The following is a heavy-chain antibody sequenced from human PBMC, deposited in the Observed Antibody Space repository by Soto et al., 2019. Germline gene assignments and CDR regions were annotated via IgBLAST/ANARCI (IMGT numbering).Heavy chain of an antibody. CDR2: ISGSGGST. D-gene: IGHD1-20*01. V-gene: IGHV3-23*01. CDR1: GFTFSSYA. CDR3: AKDMDLGITGTLGFDY. Sequence: GGSLRLSCASSGFTFSSYAMSLVRQAPGKGLEWVSAISGSGGSTYYADSVKGRFTISRDNSKNTLYLQMNSLRAEDTAVYYCAKDMDLGITGTLGFDYWGQGTLVTVSS. J-gene: IGHJ4*02.